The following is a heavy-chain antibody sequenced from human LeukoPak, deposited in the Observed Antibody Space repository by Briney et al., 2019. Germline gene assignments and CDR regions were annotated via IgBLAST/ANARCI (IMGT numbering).Heavy chain of an antibody. CDR1: GYSISSGYY. Sequence: PSETLSLTCTVSGYSISSGYYWGWIRQPPGKGLEWIGSIYHSGSTYYNPSLKSRVTISVDTSKNQFSLKLSSVTAADTAVYYCAVVDTAMSTGSFDYWGQGTLVTVSS. D-gene: IGHD5-18*01. CDR2: IYHSGST. V-gene: IGHV4-38-2*02. CDR3: AVVDTAMSTGSFDY. J-gene: IGHJ4*02.